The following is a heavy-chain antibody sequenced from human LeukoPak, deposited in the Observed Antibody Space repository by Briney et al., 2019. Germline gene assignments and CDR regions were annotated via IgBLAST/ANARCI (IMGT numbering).Heavy chain of an antibody. J-gene: IGHJ4*02. CDR2: IYHRGTI. D-gene: IGHD3-22*01. Sequence: PSETLSLTCSVSGYSISSGYYWGWIRQSPGKGLEWIGSIYHRGTIYYNPSLKSRVTLLVDTSKNHLSLKLRSLTAADTAVYYCARGYCYDSSGYRHLFDYWGQGALVTVSS. CDR1: GYSISSGYY. CDR3: ARGYCYDSSGYRHLFDY. V-gene: IGHV4-38-2*02.